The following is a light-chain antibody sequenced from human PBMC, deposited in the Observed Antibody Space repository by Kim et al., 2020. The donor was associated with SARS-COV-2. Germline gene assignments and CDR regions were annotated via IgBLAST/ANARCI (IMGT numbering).Light chain of an antibody. CDR2: RDS. CDR3: KVWDSSTWV. V-gene: IGLV3-9*01. J-gene: IGLJ3*02. CDR1: NIESEN. Sequence: GALGQTARITCGGNNIESENGHWYQQKPGQAPVLVIYRDSNRPSGIPERFSGSNSGNTATLAISRAQAGDEADYYCKVWDSSTWVFGGGTQLTVL.